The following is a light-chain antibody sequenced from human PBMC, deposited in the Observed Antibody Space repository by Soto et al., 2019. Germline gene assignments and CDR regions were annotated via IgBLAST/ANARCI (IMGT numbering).Light chain of an antibody. V-gene: IGKV1-5*01. CDR3: QQYNSYLT. J-gene: IGKJ4*01. Sequence: DIQMTQSPSTLSASVEDGVTITCRASQSISSWLAWYQQKPGKAPKLLIYDASSLESGVPSRFSGSGSGTEFSLTISSLQPDDFATYYCQQYNSYLTFGGGTKVDIK. CDR1: QSISSW. CDR2: DAS.